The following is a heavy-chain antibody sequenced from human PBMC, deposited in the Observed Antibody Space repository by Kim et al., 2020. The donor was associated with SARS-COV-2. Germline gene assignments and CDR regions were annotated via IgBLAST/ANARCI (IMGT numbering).Heavy chain of an antibody. D-gene: IGHD2-21*02. CDR1: GFPFNTYG. CDR3: AIRLVTEGGTTHP. Sequence: GGSLRLSCAASGFPFNTYGMNWVRQAPGKGLEWVSYISGSSYTIYYADSVKGRFTISRDNAKNSLFLQMNSLRAEDTAVYYCAIRLVTEGGTTHPWGTGT. CDR2: ISGSSYTI. V-gene: IGHV3-48*01. J-gene: IGHJ5*02.